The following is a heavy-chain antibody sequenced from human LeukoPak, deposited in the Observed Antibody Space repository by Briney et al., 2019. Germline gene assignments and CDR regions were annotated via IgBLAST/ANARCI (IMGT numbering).Heavy chain of an antibody. CDR2: ISAYNGNT. Sequence: GASVKVSCKASGYTFTSYGISWVRQAPGQGLEWMGWISAYNGNTNYAQKLQGRVTMTTDTSTSTAYMELRSLRSDDTAVYYCARGLGSSRSKGSVTTAGDRNWFDPWGQGTLVTVSS. J-gene: IGHJ5*02. V-gene: IGHV1-18*01. CDR3: ARGLGSSRSKGSVTTAGDRNWFDP. D-gene: IGHD4-17*01. CDR1: GYTFTSYG.